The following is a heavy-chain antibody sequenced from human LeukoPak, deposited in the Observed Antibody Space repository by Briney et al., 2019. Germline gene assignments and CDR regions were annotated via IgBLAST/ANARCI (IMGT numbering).Heavy chain of an antibody. D-gene: IGHD6-13*01. CDR1: GGSISSYY. J-gene: IGHJ4*02. CDR3: ARVDSSSWYYGGGFDY. V-gene: IGHV4-4*07. Sequence: SETLSLTCTVSGGSISSYYWSWIRQPAGKGLEWIGRIYTSGSTNYNPSLKSRVTMSVDTSKNQFSLKLSSVTAADTAVYYCARVDSSSWYYGGGFDYWGQGTLVTVSS. CDR2: IYTSGST.